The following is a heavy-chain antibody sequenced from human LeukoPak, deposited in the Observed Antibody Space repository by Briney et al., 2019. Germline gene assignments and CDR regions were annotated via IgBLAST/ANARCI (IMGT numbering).Heavy chain of an antibody. J-gene: IGHJ6*03. CDR3: ARDRVAIPHYYCYYMDV. CDR1: GFTFSNYW. CDR2: INSSGYSK. Sequence: GGSLRLSCATSGFTFSNYWMHWVRQAPGKELVWVSRINSSGYSKIYADSVKGRFTISRDNAKNTLYLQMNSLRAEDTAVYYCARDRVAIPHYYCYYMDVWGKGTTVTVSS. V-gene: IGHV3-74*01. D-gene: IGHD2-21*01.